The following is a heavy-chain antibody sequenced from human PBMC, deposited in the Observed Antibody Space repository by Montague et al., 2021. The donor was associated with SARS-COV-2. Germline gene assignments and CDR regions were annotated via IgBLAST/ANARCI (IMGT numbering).Heavy chain of an antibody. CDR3: AESGRLGSSNPFEY. D-gene: IGHD4-11*01. CDR2: IYYSGXT. CDR1: GGSISSSSYY. V-gene: IGHV4-39*07. Sequence: SETLSLTCTVSGGSISSSSYYWGWIRQPPGKGLEWIGSIYYSGXTXYXXXXKXRVTTSVDTSKNQFSLKLRSATAADTAVYYCAESGRLGSSNPFEYWGQGVLVTVSS. J-gene: IGHJ4*02.